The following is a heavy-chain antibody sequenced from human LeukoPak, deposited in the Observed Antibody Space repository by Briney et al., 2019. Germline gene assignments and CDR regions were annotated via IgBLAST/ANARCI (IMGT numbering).Heavy chain of an antibody. D-gene: IGHD2-15*01. CDR1: GFTFSNYE. V-gene: IGHV3-48*03. CDR2: ISSSGSTI. J-gene: IGHJ6*03. CDR3: ARAGSRGADYYYYYYMDV. Sequence: GGSQRLSCAASGFTFSNYEMNWVRQAPGKGLEWVSYISSSGSTIYYADSVKGRFTISRDNAKNSLYLQMNSLRAEDTAVYYCARAGSRGADYYYYYYMDVWGKGTTVTVSS.